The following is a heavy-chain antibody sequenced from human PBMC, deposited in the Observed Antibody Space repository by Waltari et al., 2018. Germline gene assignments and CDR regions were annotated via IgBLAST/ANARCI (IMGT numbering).Heavy chain of an antibody. Sequence: VQLQRWCAGLLKPSETLSLSCAVYGGSFSGYYWSWSRQPPGQGLEWIRESNHSGNTNHNPPLKGRVTISVDTSKDQVSLKLLSANAADTSVYYCARGLDGVGAFDIWGQGTMVTVSS. V-gene: IGHV4-34*01. CDR1: GGSFSGYY. CDR2: SNHSGNT. J-gene: IGHJ3*02. D-gene: IGHD2-8*01. CDR3: ARGLDGVGAFDI.